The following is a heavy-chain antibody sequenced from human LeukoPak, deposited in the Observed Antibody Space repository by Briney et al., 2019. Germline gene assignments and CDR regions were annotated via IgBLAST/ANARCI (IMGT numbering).Heavy chain of an antibody. CDR1: GGSISSGSYY. D-gene: IGHD5-24*01. V-gene: IGHV4-61*02. CDR2: IYTSGST. Sequence: PSQTLSLTCTVSGGSISSGSYYWSWIRQPAGKGLEWIGRIYTSGSTNYNPSLKSRVTISVDTSKNQFSLKLSSVTAADTAVYYCARGDRLQNWFDPWGQGTLVTVSS. J-gene: IGHJ5*02. CDR3: ARGDRLQNWFDP.